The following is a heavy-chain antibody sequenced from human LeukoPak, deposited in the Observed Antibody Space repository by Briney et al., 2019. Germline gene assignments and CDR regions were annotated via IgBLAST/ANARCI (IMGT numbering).Heavy chain of an antibody. J-gene: IGHJ3*02. CDR1: GLTFSSYA. V-gene: IGHV3-30*04. Sequence: GGSLRLSCAASGLTFSSYAMHWVRQAPGKGLEWVAVISYDGSDKYYADSVKGRFTISRDNSKNTLYLQMNSLRAEDTAVYYCARRISGYSSSWNAFVIWGQGTMVTVSS. D-gene: IGHD6-13*01. CDR2: ISYDGSDK. CDR3: ARRISGYSSSWNAFVI.